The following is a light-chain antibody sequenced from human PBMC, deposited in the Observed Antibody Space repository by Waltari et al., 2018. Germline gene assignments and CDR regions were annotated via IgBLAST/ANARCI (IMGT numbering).Light chain of an antibody. CDR2: ENN. J-gene: IGLJ2*01. CDR3: GTWDSSLGAGV. Sequence: QPVFTQPSSVSAASGQKVTISSFGISLSLGSYYLPWFQQLPGTAPKLLIYENNKRPSGIPDRFSGSKSGTSATLGITGLQTGDEADYYCGTWDSSLGAGVFGGGTKLAVL. V-gene: IGLV1-51*02. CDR1: SLSLGSYY.